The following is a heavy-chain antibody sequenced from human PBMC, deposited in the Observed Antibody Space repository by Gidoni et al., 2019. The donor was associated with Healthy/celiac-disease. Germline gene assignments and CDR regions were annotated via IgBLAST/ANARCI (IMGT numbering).Heavy chain of an antibody. Sequence: QVQLQESGPGLVKPSQTLSLTCTVSGGPISSGHYYWRWIRQPPGKGLEWIGYIDDSGSTYYNPSLKSRVTISVDTSKNQFSLKLSSVTAADTAVYYCASSPYSSPVDYWGQGTLVTVSS. CDR1: GGPISSGHYY. CDR2: IDDSGST. D-gene: IGHD6-13*01. V-gene: IGHV4-30-4*01. CDR3: ASSPYSSPVDY. J-gene: IGHJ4*02.